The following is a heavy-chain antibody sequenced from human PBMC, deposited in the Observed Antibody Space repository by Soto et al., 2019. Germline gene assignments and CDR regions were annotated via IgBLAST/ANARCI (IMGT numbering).Heavy chain of an antibody. CDR2: IIPIFGTA. V-gene: IGHV1-69*13. CDR1: GGTFSSYA. Sequence: GASVKVSCKASGGTFSSYAISWVRQAPGQGLEWMGGIIPIFGTANYAQKFQGRVTITADESTSTAYMELSSLRSEDTAVYYCARCIAAALLRDGMDVWGQGTTVTVSS. J-gene: IGHJ6*02. D-gene: IGHD6-13*01. CDR3: ARCIAAALLRDGMDV.